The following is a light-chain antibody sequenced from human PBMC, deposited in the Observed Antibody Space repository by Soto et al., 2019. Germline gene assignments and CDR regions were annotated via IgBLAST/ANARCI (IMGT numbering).Light chain of an antibody. V-gene: IGKV3-20*01. CDR3: QQYSSSQLT. CDR2: GAT. J-gene: IGKJ1*01. Sequence: EIVLTQSPGTLSLSPGERATLSCRASQSVSSSYLAWYQQKPGQAPRLLIYGATSRATGIPDRFSGSGSGTDFTLTISRLEPEDFAVYYCQQYSSSQLTFGQGTKVEIK. CDR1: QSVSSSY.